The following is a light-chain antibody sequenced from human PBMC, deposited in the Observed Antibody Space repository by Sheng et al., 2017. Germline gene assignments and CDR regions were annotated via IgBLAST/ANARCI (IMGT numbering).Light chain of an antibody. CDR3: QQYDSSSWT. J-gene: IGKJ1*01. V-gene: IGKV3-20*01. CDR1: QSVTSK. CDR2: SAS. Sequence: EIVLTQSPDTLSLSPGERATLSCRASQSVTSKLNWYQQKPGQAPRLLIYSASNRATGIPDRFSGSGSGTDFTLIISRLEPEDIAVYYCQQYDSSSWTFGQGTKVEIK.